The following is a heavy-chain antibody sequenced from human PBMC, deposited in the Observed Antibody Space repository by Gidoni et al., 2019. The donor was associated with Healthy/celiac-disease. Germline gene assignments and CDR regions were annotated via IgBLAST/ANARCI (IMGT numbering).Heavy chain of an antibody. V-gene: IGHV4-31*03. J-gene: IGHJ4*02. CDR2: INNSGTT. Sequence: QVQLQESGPGLVPPSQTLSRTCPVSGGSISSGDYYWSWIRQHPGKGLDWIGYINNSGTTYYNPSLKSRITISVDTSKNQFSLKLSSVTAADTAVYYCARRIAATINFDYWGQGTQVTVSS. CDR3: ARRIAATINFDY. D-gene: IGHD2-15*01. CDR1: GGSISSGDYY.